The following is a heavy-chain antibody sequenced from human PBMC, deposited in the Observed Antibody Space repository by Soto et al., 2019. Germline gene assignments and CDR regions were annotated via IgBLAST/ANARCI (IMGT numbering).Heavy chain of an antibody. CDR2: INPSGGTA. Sequence: VQLIQSGTEVKKSGASVKISCQASGYTFFAYYMNWVRQAPGQGLEWMGMINPSGGTAPYAQRFRDRLTVTRDRAARTVYMELRTLRPEDTAVYYCARGAASSGTYWFDYWGQGTLVTASA. J-gene: IGHJ4*02. V-gene: IGHV1-46*01. D-gene: IGHD3-10*01. CDR1: GYTFFAYY. CDR3: ARGAASSGTYWFDY.